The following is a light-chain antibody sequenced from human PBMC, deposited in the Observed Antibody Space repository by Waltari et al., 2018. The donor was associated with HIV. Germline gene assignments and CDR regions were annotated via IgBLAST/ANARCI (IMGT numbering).Light chain of an antibody. CDR3: QSTDSGGTHVV. J-gene: IGLJ2*01. CDR2: KDI. V-gene: IGLV3-25*03. CDR1: ALPMKY. Sequence: YELTQSPSMSVSPGQTARISCSGDALPMKYCFWYQQKPGQAPVLLIYKDIGRPSWVPERFSASSSGTTVILTISGVQAEDEAVYYCQSTDSGGTHVVFGGGTKLTVL.